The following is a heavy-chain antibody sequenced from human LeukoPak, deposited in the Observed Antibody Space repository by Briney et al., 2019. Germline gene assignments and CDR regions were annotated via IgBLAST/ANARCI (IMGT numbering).Heavy chain of an antibody. D-gene: IGHD4-17*01. CDR1: GFTFRSYA. Sequence: PGGSLRLSCAASGFTFRSYAMHWVRQAPGKGLEWVAVISYDGDDGSNIYYADSVKGRFTISRDNSKNTLYLQMNSLRAEDTAVYYCAKDLDYGDLFDYWGQGTLVTVSS. CDR3: AKDLDYGDLFDY. CDR2: ISYDGDDGSNI. J-gene: IGHJ4*02. V-gene: IGHV3-30-3*01.